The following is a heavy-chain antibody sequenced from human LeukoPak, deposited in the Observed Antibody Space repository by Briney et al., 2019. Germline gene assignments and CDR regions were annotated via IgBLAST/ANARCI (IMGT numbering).Heavy chain of an antibody. Sequence: PGGSLRLSCAASGFPFNNYWMHWVRQAPGEGLVWVSRINSDGTRTYADSAKGRFTISRDNAKNTLYLQMNSLRVEDTAVYYCTRVGRSYYGNFDYWGQGTLVTVSS. CDR3: TRVGRSYYGNFDY. CDR2: INSDGTR. J-gene: IGHJ4*02. V-gene: IGHV3-74*01. D-gene: IGHD3-10*01. CDR1: GFPFNNYW.